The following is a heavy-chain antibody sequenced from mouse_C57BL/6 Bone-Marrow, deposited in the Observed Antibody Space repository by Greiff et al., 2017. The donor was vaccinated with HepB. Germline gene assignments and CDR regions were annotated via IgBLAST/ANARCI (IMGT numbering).Heavy chain of an antibody. CDR2: IYPGSGST. CDR3: ARNYYGSYWDQGYYFDY. Sequence: QVQLQQPGAELVKPGASVKMSCKASGYTFTSYWITWVKQRPGQGLEWIGDIYPGSGSTNYNEKFKSKATLTVDTSSSTAYMQLSSLTSEDSAVYYCARNYYGSYWDQGYYFDYWGQGTTLTVSS. CDR1: GYTFTSYW. J-gene: IGHJ2*01. V-gene: IGHV1-55*01. D-gene: IGHD1-1*01.